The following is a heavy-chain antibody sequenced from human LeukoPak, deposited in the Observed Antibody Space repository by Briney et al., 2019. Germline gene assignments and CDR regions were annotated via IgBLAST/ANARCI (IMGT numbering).Heavy chain of an antibody. Sequence: GGSLRLSCAASGFTVSTNYMSWVRQAPGEGLEWVSVLYHGGSTYYADSVKGRFTTSRDNSKNTLYLQMNSLRAEDTAVYYCALAGIAARYYFDYWAREPWSPSPQ. V-gene: IGHV3-66*01. CDR3: ALAGIAARYYFDY. CDR2: LYHGGST. CDR1: GFTVSTNY. D-gene: IGHD6-13*01. J-gene: IGHJ4*02.